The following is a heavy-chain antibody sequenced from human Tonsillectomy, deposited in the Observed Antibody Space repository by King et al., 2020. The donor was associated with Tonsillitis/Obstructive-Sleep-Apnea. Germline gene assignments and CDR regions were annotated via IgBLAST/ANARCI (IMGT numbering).Heavy chain of an antibody. CDR3: ARGADGDYGGGHSYSYYYMDV. Sequence: TLKESGPTLVKPPQTLTLTCTFSGFSLTTSRVGVGWIRQPPGKALEWLALIFWDDDKRYRSSLKSRLTITKDTSKNQVVLTMTNMDPVDTATYYCARGADGDYGGGHSYSYYYMDVWGKGTTVTVSS. J-gene: IGHJ6*03. V-gene: IGHV2-5*02. CDR2: IFWDDDK. D-gene: IGHD4-17*01. CDR1: GFSLTTSRVG.